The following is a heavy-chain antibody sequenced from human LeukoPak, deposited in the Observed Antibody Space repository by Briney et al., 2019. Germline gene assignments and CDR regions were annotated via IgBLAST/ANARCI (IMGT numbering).Heavy chain of an antibody. Sequence: ASVKVSCKVSGSTLIELSMHWVRQAPGKGLEWMGGFDPEDGETIYAQKFQGRVTMTEDTSTDTAYMELSSLRSEDTAVYYCATDSSRVSRGDYWGQGTLVTVSS. CDR1: GSTLIELS. CDR3: ATDSSRVSRGDY. V-gene: IGHV1-24*01. D-gene: IGHD6-6*01. J-gene: IGHJ4*02. CDR2: FDPEDGET.